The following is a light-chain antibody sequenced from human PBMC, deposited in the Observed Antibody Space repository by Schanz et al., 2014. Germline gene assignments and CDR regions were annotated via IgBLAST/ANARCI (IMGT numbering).Light chain of an antibody. CDR2: AAS. Sequence: DIQMTQSPSSLSASVGDRVTITCRASQGISHYLAWYQQKPGKVPKLLIYAASTLQSGVPSRFSGSGSGTDFTLTISSLQPEDVATYYCQKYDRAPWTFGQGTKVEV. J-gene: IGKJ1*01. CDR3: QKYDRAPWT. V-gene: IGKV1-27*01. CDR1: QGISHY.